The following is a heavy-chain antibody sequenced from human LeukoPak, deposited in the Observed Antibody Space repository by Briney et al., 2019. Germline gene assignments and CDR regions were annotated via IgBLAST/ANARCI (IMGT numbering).Heavy chain of an antibody. CDR3: AKEKKSGGWPLDY. CDR1: GFTFSSYA. Sequence: GGSLRLSCAASGFTFSSYAMHWVRQAPGKGLEWVAVISYDGSNKYYADSVKGRFTISRDNSKNTLYLQMNSLRADDTAVYYCAKEKKSGGWPLDYWGQGALVTVSS. V-gene: IGHV3-30-3*01. CDR2: ISYDGSNK. D-gene: IGHD2-15*01. J-gene: IGHJ4*02.